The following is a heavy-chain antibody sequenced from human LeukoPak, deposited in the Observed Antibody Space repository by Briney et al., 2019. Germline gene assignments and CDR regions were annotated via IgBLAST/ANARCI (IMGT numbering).Heavy chain of an antibody. CDR1: GYTFTGHY. V-gene: IGHV1-2*06. Sequence: ASVKVSCKASGYTFTGHYMHWVRQAPGQGLEWMGRINPNSGGTNYAQKFQGRVTMTRDTSISTAYMELSRLRSDDTAVYYCARDPTYYYDSSGYYPIWGQGTMVTVSS. CDR3: ARDPTYYYDSSGYYPI. J-gene: IGHJ3*02. D-gene: IGHD3-22*01. CDR2: INPNSGGT.